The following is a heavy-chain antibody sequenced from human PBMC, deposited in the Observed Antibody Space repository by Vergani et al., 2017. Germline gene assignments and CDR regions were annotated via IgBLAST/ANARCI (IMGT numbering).Heavy chain of an antibody. Sequence: QLQLQESGPGLVKPSETLSLICTVSGGSINPSSSFWTWIRQRPGKGLEWIGYIFYSGTTYDNPSLRSRLTISVDTSQNQFSLMLRSVTAADTAVYYCARVDTQVPATSHFYYMDVWGKGTTVVVSS. CDR2: IFYSGTT. CDR1: GGSINPSSSF. CDR3: ARVDTQVPATSHFYYMDV. V-gene: IGHV4-31*03. D-gene: IGHD6-25*01. J-gene: IGHJ6*03.